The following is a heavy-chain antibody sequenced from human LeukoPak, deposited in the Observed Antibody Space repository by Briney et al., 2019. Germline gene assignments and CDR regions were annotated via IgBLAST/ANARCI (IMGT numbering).Heavy chain of an antibody. CDR3: ARVYGRDSSGELRRYFDY. V-gene: IGHV1-69*13. D-gene: IGHD3-22*01. Sequence: ASVKVSCKDSGGIFSSYAISWVRQAPGQGLEWMGGIIPIFGTANYAQKFQGRVTITADESTSTAYMELSSLRSEDTAVYYCARVYGRDSSGELRRYFDYWGQGTLVTVSS. J-gene: IGHJ4*02. CDR1: GGIFSSYA. CDR2: IIPIFGTA.